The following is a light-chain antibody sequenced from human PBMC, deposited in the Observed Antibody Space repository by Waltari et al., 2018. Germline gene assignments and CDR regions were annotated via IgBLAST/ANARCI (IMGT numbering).Light chain of an antibody. J-gene: IGKJ2*01. CDR2: KAS. CDR3: QQYSSELYT. Sequence: DIQMTQSPSTLSASVRDRVTITCRASQSISDWLAWYQQKPGKAPKLLIQKASTLKSGVPSRFSGSGSGTEFTLTVTSLQPDDVATYFCQQYSSELYTFGQGTKLEI. CDR1: QSISDW. V-gene: IGKV1-5*03.